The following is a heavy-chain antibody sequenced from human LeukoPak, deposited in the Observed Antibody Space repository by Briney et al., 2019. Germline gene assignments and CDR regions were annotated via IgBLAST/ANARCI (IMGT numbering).Heavy chain of an antibody. D-gene: IGHD3-22*01. J-gene: IGHJ4*02. CDR2: INDSGGNT. CDR1: GFTFSSYA. CDR3: ARDGGYYYFDY. V-gene: IGHV3-23*01. Sequence: GGSLRLSCAASGFTFSSYAMSWVRQAPGKGLEWVSLINDSGGNTYYADSVKGRFTISRDNSKNTLFLQMSSLRAEDTAVYYCARDGGYYYFDYWGQGTLVTVSS.